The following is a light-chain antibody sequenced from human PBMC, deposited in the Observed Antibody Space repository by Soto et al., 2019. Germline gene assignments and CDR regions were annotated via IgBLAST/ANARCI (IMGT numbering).Light chain of an antibody. Sequence: QLVLTQPPSASGTPGQRVTISCSGSSSNIGSHTVNWYQQFPGTAPKLLMYSNTQRPSGVPDRFSGSKSGTSASLAISGLQSEFEADYYCAAWDDSLNGVVFGGGTQLTVL. V-gene: IGLV1-44*01. CDR2: SNT. J-gene: IGLJ2*01. CDR3: AAWDDSLNGVV. CDR1: SSNIGSHT.